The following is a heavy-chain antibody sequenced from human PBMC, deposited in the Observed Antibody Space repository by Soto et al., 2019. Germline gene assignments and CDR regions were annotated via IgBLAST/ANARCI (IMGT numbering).Heavy chain of an antibody. CDR3: ASLYYESSGYCSFDY. CDR1: GGPFSGYY. J-gene: IGHJ4*02. D-gene: IGHD3-22*01. V-gene: IGHV4-34*01. Sequence: QVQLQQWGAGLLKPSEPLSLTCAVYGGPFSGYYWCWIRQPPGKGLAWIGEINHSGSTNYNPSLKSRVTISVDTAKNQFSLKLSAVTAAVTAVYYCASLYYESSGYCSFDYWGQGTLVTVSS. CDR2: INHSGST.